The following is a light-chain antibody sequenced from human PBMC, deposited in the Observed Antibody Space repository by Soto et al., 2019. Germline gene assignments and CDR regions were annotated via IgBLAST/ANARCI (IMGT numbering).Light chain of an antibody. CDR3: AAWDDSLNVLV. V-gene: IGLV1-44*01. CDR1: SSNIGSKS. Sequence: QSVLTQPPSVSGTPGQRVNMSCSGSSSNIGSKSVSWYQHLPQTAPKLLIYSNNQRPSGVPVRFSGSKSGTSASLAISGLQSDDETQYYCAAWDDSLNVLVFGGGTKVTVL. CDR2: SNN. J-gene: IGLJ2*01.